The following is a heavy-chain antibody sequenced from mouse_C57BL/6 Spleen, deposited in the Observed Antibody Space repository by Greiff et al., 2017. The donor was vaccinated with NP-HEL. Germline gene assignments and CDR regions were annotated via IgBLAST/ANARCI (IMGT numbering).Heavy chain of an antibody. CDR1: GYTFTSYW. V-gene: IGHV1-55*01. D-gene: IGHD2-1*01. Sequence: QVQLKQPGAELVKPGASVKMSCKASGYTFTSYWITWVKQRPGQGLEWIGDIYPGSGSTNYNEKFKSKATLTVDTSSSTAYMQLSSLTSEDSAVYYCASEHGNYLAWFAYWGQGTLVTVSA. CDR3: ASEHGNYLAWFAY. CDR2: IYPGSGST. J-gene: IGHJ3*01.